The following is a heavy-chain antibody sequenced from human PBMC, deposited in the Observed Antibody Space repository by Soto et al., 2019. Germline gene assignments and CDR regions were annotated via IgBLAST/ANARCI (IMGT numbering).Heavy chain of an antibody. CDR1: GFTFSSYA. CDR2: ISYDGSNK. V-gene: IGHV3-30-3*01. Sequence: QVQLVESGGGVVKPGRSLRLSCAASGFTFSSYAMHWVRQAPGKGLEWVAVISYDGSNKYYADSVKGRFTISRDNSKNTLYLRMNSLRAEDTAVYYCARAGGAFDIWGQGTMVTVSS. J-gene: IGHJ3*02. D-gene: IGHD3-10*01. CDR3: ARAGGAFDI.